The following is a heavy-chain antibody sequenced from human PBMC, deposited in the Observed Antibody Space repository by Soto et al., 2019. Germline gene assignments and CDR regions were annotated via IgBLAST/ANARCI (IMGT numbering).Heavy chain of an antibody. CDR2: IYHSGST. V-gene: IGHV4-59*01. CDR3: ARCLDYYYYYMDV. J-gene: IGHJ6*03. CDR1: GGSISSYY. Sequence: SETLSLTCTVSGGSISSYYWSWIRQPPGKGLEWLGYIYHSGSTNYNPSLKSRVSISIDTSKNQFSLRLSSVTAADTAVYYCARCLDYYYYYMDVWGKGTTVTVSS.